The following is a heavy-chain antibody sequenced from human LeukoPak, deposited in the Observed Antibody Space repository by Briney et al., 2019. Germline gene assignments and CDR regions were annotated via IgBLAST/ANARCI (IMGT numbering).Heavy chain of an antibody. CDR1: GGSISSYY. D-gene: IGHD3-22*01. Sequence: SETLSLTCTVSGGSISSYYWSWIRQPPGKGLEWIGYIYYSGSTNYNPSLKSRVTISVDTSKNQFSLELSSVTAADTAVYYCARQYDSSGSIDYWGQGTLVTVSS. CDR2: IYYSGST. J-gene: IGHJ4*02. V-gene: IGHV4-59*08. CDR3: ARQYDSSGSIDY.